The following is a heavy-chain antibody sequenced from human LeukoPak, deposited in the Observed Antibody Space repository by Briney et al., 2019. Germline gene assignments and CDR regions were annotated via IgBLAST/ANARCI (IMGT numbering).Heavy chain of an antibody. D-gene: IGHD3-9*01. CDR1: GYTLTELS. J-gene: IGHJ6*04. Sequence: ASVKVSCKVSGYTLTELSMHWVRQAPGKGLEWMGGFDPEDGETIYAQKFQGRVTMTEDTSTDTAYMELSSLRSEDTAVYYCATYYDISPSGDYYGMDVWGKGTTDTVSS. CDR2: FDPEDGET. V-gene: IGHV1-24*01. CDR3: ATYYDISPSGDYYGMDV.